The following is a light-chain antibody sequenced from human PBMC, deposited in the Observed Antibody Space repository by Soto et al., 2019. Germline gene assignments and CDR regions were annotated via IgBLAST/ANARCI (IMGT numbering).Light chain of an antibody. CDR3: QQYSTYPWT. Sequence: DIQMTQSPSTLSASVGDRVTITCRAIHSIMCLLAWYQQKPGKAPKVLIFDASSLESGVPSRFSGSGSATEFTLTISSLQPDDFATYYCQQYSTYPWTFGQGTKVDI. CDR2: DAS. V-gene: IGKV1-5*01. J-gene: IGKJ1*01. CDR1: HSIMCL.